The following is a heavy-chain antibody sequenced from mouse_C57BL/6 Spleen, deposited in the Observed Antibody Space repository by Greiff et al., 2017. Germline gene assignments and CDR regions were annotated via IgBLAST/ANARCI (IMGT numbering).Heavy chain of an antibody. Sequence: VQLQQPGAELVRPGSSVKLSCKASGYTFTSYWMDWVTQRPGQGLEWIGNIYPSDSETHYNQKFKDKATLTVDKSSSTAYMQLSSLTSEDSAVYFCARLADGYSYYFDDWGQGTTLTVSS. CDR1: GYTFTSYW. CDR2: IYPSDSET. D-gene: IGHD2-3*01. V-gene: IGHV1-61*01. J-gene: IGHJ2*01. CDR3: ARLADGYSYYFDD.